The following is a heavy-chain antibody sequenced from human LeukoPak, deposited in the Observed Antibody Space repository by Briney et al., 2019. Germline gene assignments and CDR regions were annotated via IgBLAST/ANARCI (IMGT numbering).Heavy chain of an antibody. J-gene: IGHJ5*02. D-gene: IGHD6-13*01. CDR2: INTDGSST. V-gene: IGHV3-74*01. Sequence: GGSLRLSCAASGFTFSSYWMHWVRQAPGKGLVWVSRINTDGSSTSYADSVKGRFTISRDNAKNTLYLQMNSLRAEDTAVYYCARESGIAAALDLWGQGTLITVSS. CDR3: ARESGIAAALDL. CDR1: GFTFSSYW.